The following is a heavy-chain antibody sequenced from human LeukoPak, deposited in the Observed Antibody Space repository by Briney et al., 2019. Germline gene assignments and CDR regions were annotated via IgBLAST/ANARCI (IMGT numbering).Heavy chain of an antibody. D-gene: IGHD1-26*01. J-gene: IGHJ4*02. CDR1: GFTFSDYY. Sequence: SGGSLRLSCAVSGFTFSDYYMNWIRQAPGKGLEWVSYISSSGSTIYYADSVKGRFTISRDNAKNSLYLQMNSLRAEDTAVYYCARVWYSGSYPVDYWGQGTLVTVSS. V-gene: IGHV3-11*04. CDR3: ARVWYSGSYPVDY. CDR2: ISSSGSTI.